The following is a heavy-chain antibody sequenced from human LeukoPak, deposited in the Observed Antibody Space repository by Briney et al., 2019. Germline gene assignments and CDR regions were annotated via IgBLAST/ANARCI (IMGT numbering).Heavy chain of an antibody. D-gene: IGHD3-10*01. V-gene: IGHV4-39*07. CDR3: ARGGSGSIHGY. Sequence: PSETLSLTCAVSSGSISSSYYYWGWIRQPPGKGLEWIGIIYYNGSTYYNPSLKSRVTISVDTSKNQFSLKLSSVTAADTAVYYCARGGSGSIHGYWGQGTLVTVSS. CDR1: SGSISSSYYY. J-gene: IGHJ4*02. CDR2: IYYNGST.